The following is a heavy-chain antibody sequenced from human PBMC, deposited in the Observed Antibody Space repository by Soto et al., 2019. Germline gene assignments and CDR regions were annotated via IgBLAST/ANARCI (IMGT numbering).Heavy chain of an antibody. CDR1: GGSISSTTYY. CDR3: AIQLALCSGISCYQDY. J-gene: IGHJ4*02. V-gene: IGHV4-39*01. D-gene: IGHD2-15*01. Sequence: QLQLQASGPGLVKPSETLSLTCSVSGGSISSTTYYWAWIRQPPGKGLEWIGNIYYSGSTYYTPSLKSRLPTSVDTSKNQFSLQVGSVTAADTAVYYCAIQLALCSGISCYQDYRGQGALGSVS. CDR2: IYYSGST.